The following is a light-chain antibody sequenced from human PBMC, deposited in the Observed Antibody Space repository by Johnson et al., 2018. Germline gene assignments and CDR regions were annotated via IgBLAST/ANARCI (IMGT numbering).Light chain of an antibody. J-gene: IGLJ1*01. Sequence: QSVLTQPPSVSAAPGQKVTISCSGSSSNIGNNYVSWYQQLPGTAPKLLIYENNKRPSGIPDRFSGSKSGTSATLGITGLQTGGEADYYCGTWDSSLSAGKVFGTGTKFTAL. CDR2: ENN. CDR1: SSNIGNNY. CDR3: GTWDSSLSAGKV. V-gene: IGLV1-51*02.